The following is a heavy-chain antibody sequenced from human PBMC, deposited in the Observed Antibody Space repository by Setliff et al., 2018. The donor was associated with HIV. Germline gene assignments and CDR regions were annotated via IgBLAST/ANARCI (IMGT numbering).Heavy chain of an antibody. CDR3: ASSGGDCSGISCYSLWFDP. D-gene: IGHD2-15*01. V-gene: IGHV3-74*01. Sequence: GGSLRLSCAASGLTFSSHWMHWVRQAPGKGLVWVSYIDNDASHTIHADSVKGRFTISRDNSNNMLFLQMNSLRTEDTAVYYCASSGGDCSGISCYSLWFDPWGHGTLVTVSS. CDR2: IDNDASHT. J-gene: IGHJ5*02. CDR1: GLTFSSHW.